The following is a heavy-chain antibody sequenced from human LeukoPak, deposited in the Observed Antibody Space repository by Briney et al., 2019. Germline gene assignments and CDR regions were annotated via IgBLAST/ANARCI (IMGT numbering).Heavy chain of an antibody. J-gene: IGHJ3*02. V-gene: IGHV4-30-2*01. CDR1: GGSISSGGYS. D-gene: IGHD3-22*01. Sequence: SETLSLTCAVSGGSISSGGYSWSWIRQPPGKGLEWIGYIYHSGSTYYNPSLKSRVTISVDRSKNQFSLKLSSVTAADTAVYYCARDGAYYYDSSGYYYPDAFDIWGQGTMVTVSS. CDR3: ARDGAYYYDSSGYYYPDAFDI. CDR2: IYHSGST.